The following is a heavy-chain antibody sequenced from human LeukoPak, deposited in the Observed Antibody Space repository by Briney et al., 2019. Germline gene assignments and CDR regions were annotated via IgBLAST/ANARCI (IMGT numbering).Heavy chain of an antibody. D-gene: IGHD4-17*01. CDR3: ETVTTSGSSEIVDY. CDR2: ISSSSSYI. Sequence: GGSLRLSCAASGFTFSSYSMNWVRQAPGKGLEWVSSISSSSSYIYYADSVKGRFTISRDNAKNSLYPQMNSLRAEDTAVYYCETVTTSGSSEIVDYWGQGTLVTVSS. J-gene: IGHJ4*02. V-gene: IGHV3-21*01. CDR1: GFTFSSYS.